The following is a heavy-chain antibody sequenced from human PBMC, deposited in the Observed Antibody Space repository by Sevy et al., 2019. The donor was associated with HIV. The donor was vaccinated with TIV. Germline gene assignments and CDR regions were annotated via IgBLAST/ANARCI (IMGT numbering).Heavy chain of an antibody. J-gene: IGHJ4*02. D-gene: IGHD6-19*01. Sequence: GGSLRLSCAASGFTFSSYAMHWVRQAPGKGLEWVAVISYDGSNKYYADSVNGRFTISRDNSKNTLYLQMNSLRAEDTAVYYCVRQHLGGQWLPFYYFDYWGQGTLVTVSS. CDR1: GFTFSSYA. CDR2: ISYDGSNK. V-gene: IGHV3-30-3*01. CDR3: VRQHLGGQWLPFYYFDY.